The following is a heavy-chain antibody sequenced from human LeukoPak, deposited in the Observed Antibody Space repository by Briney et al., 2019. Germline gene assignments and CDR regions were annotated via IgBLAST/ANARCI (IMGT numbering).Heavy chain of an antibody. Sequence: GGSLRLSCAASGFTLGSYAMSWVRQAPGKGLEWVSAISGSGGSTYYADSVKGRFTISRDNSKNTLYLQMNSLRAEDTAVYYCAKENLVGAAYWGNFDYWGQGTLVTVSS. CDR2: ISGSGGST. V-gene: IGHV3-23*01. CDR3: AKENLVGAAYWGNFDY. D-gene: IGHD1-26*01. J-gene: IGHJ4*02. CDR1: GFTLGSYA.